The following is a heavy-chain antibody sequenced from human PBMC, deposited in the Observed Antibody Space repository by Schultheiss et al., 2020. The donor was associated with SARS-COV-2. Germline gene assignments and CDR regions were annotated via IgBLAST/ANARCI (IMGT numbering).Heavy chain of an antibody. CDR2: FDPEDGET. V-gene: IGHV1-24*01. CDR1: GYTLTELS. CDR3: AREVEGDIVATTYNYYYYYGMDV. D-gene: IGHD5-12*01. J-gene: IGHJ6*02. Sequence: ASVKVSCKVSGYTLTELSMHWVRQAPGKGLEWMGGFDPEDGETNYAQKFQGRVTITADKSTSTAYMELSSLRSEDTAVYYCAREVEGDIVATTYNYYYYYGMDVWGQGTTVTVSS.